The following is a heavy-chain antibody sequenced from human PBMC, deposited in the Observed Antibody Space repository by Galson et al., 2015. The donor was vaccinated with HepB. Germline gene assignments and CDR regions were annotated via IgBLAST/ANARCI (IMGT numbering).Heavy chain of an antibody. Sequence: SVKVSCKASGYTFTSYYTHWVRQAPGQGLEWMGIINPSGGSTSYAQKFQGRVTMTRDTSTSTVYMELSSLRSEDTAVYYCTSGLGPGTAPPTLDYWGQGTLVTVSS. V-gene: IGHV1-46*03. CDR1: GYTFTSYY. D-gene: IGHD2-21*02. CDR3: TSGLGPGTAPPTLDY. J-gene: IGHJ4*02. CDR2: INPSGGST.